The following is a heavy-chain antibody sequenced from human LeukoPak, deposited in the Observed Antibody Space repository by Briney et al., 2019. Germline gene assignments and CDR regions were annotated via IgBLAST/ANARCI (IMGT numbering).Heavy chain of an antibody. J-gene: IGHJ3*02. CDR2: LSYDGTNK. Sequence: PGRSLRLSCAASGFTFSSYGMHWVRQAPGKGLEWVAVLSYDGTNKYYADSVKGRFTISRDNSKNTLYLQMNSLRAEDTAVYYCAKDRRLGYCSGGSCHPHDAFDIWGQGTMVTASS. CDR1: GFTFSSYG. D-gene: IGHD2-15*01. CDR3: AKDRRLGYCSGGSCHPHDAFDI. V-gene: IGHV3-30*18.